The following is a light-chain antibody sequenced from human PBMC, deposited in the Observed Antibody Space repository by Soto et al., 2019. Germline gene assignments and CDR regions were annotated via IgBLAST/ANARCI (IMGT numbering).Light chain of an antibody. V-gene: IGKV1-33*01. Sequence: DIQTTQSPSSLSASLGDRVTITCQASQDISKYLNWYQQRPGKAPKLLIYDASNLETGVPSRFSGSGSGTDFLFTISSLQPEDIATYFCQQYDDLPITFGGGTKVDIK. CDR3: QQYDDLPIT. CDR2: DAS. CDR1: QDISKY. J-gene: IGKJ4*01.